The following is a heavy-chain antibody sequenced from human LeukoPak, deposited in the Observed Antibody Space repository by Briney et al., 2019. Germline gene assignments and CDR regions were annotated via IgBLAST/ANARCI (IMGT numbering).Heavy chain of an antibody. J-gene: IGHJ4*02. V-gene: IGHV3-48*03. CDR1: GFTFISYE. D-gene: IGHD6-19*01. CDR3: ARDLGIAVALDY. CDR2: ISSSGSTI. Sequence: GGSLRLSCAASGFTFISYETNWVRQAPGKGLEWVSYISSSGSTIYYADSVKGRFTISRDNAKNSLYLQMNSLRAEDTAVYYCARDLGIAVALDYWGQGTLVTVSS.